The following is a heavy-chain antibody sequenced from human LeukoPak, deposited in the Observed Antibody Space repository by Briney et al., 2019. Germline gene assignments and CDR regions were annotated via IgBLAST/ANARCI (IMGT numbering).Heavy chain of an antibody. CDR3: TRGGTVTTSYYDPMDV. CDR1: GFTFSRYW. CDR2: IKQDGSEK. D-gene: IGHD4-17*01. Sequence: GGSLRLSCAASGFTFSRYWMSWVRQAPGKGPEWVANIKQDGSEKYYVDSVKGRFTISRDNAKNSLYLQMSSLRAEDTAVYYCTRGGTVTTSYYDPMDVWGQGTTVIVSS. V-gene: IGHV3-7*03. J-gene: IGHJ6*02.